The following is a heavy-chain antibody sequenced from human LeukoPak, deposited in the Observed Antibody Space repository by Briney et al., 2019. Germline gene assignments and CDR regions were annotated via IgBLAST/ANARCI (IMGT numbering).Heavy chain of an antibody. D-gene: IGHD6-19*01. CDR3: AKELNGGWYGNHDAFDI. CDR2: ISYDGSNK. Sequence: GRSLRLSCAASGFTFSSYGMHWVRQAPGKGLEWVAVISYDGSNKYYADSVKGRFTISRDNSKNTLYLQMNSLRAEDTAVYYCAKELNGGWYGNHDAFDIWGQGTMVTVSS. CDR1: GFTFSSYG. V-gene: IGHV3-30*18. J-gene: IGHJ3*02.